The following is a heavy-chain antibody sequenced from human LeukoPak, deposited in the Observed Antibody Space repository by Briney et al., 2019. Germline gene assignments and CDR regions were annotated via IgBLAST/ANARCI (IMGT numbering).Heavy chain of an antibody. CDR2: ISWNSGSI. CDR3: AKDWGLGAIWATAIDY. Sequence: PRGSLRLSCAASGFTFDDYAMHWVRHAPGKGLGWVSGISWNSGSIGYADSVKGRFTISRDNAKNSLYLQMNSLRAEDTALYYCAKDWGLGAIWATAIDYWGQGTLVTVSS. J-gene: IGHJ4*02. V-gene: IGHV3-9*01. D-gene: IGHD1-26*01. CDR1: GFTFDDYA.